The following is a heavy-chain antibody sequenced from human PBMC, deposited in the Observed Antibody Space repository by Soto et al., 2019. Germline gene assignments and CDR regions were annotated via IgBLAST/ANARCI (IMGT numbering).Heavy chain of an antibody. CDR2: ISAYNGNT. CDR3: ARRHHYYDSSGYYLY. CDR1: GYTFTSYG. Sequence: QVQLVQSGAEVKKPGASVKVSCKASGYTFTSYGISWVRQAPGQGLEWMGWISAYNGNTNYAQKLQGRVTITTDTSTGTAYMELRSLRSDVTAVYYCARRHHYYDSSGYYLYCGQGTLVTVSS. D-gene: IGHD3-22*01. V-gene: IGHV1-18*01. J-gene: IGHJ4*02.